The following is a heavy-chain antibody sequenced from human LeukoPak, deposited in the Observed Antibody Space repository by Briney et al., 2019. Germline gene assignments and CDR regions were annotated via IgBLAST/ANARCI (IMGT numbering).Heavy chain of an antibody. D-gene: IGHD2-8*01. J-gene: IGHJ5*02. Sequence: PGGSLRLSCAGAEFTVSNNYMSWVRQAPGKGLEWVSVIYSGGSTWHADSVKGRFAITRDKSKNTVYLQMSSLRAEDTAMYYCASSNGNWFDPWGQGTLVTVSS. CDR3: ASSNGNWFDP. V-gene: IGHV3-53*01. CDR1: EFTVSNNY. CDR2: IYSGGST.